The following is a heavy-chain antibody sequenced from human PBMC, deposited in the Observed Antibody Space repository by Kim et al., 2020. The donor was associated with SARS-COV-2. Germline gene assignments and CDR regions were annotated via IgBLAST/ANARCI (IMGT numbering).Heavy chain of an antibody. V-gene: IGHV4-59*01. CDR3: ARAAYYYDSSGYLDV. J-gene: IGHJ6*02. Sequence: PSLKSRVTISVDTSMNLCSLKLSSVTAADTAVYYCARAAYYYDSSGYLDVWGQGTTVTVSS. D-gene: IGHD3-22*01.